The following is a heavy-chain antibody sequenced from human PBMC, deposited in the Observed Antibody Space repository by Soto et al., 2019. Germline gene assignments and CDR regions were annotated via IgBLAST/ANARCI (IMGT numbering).Heavy chain of an antibody. CDR1: GYTFTGYY. CDR3: ARDDHSSGLKYVMDV. V-gene: IGHV1-2*02. CDR2: INPNSGGT. J-gene: IGHJ6*02. Sequence: QVQLVQSGAEVKKPGASVKVSCKASGYTFTGYYMHWVRQATGQGLEWMGWINPNSGGTNYAQKFQGRVTMTRDTSISTAYMELGRLRSDDTAVYDCARDDHSSGLKYVMDVWGQGTTVTVAS. D-gene: IGHD6-19*01.